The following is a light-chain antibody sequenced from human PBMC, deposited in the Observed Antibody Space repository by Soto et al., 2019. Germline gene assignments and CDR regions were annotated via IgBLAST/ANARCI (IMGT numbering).Light chain of an antibody. V-gene: IGLV2-11*01. CDR2: DVI. J-gene: IGLJ1*01. Sequence: QSALTQPRSVSGSPGQSVTISCTGTSSDVGGYNHVSWYQQHPGKAPKLMIYDVINRPSGVPERFSGSKSGNTASLTISGLQVEDEADYYCCSYAGTYTFVFGTGTKVTVL. CDR1: SSDVGGYNH. CDR3: CSYAGTYTFV.